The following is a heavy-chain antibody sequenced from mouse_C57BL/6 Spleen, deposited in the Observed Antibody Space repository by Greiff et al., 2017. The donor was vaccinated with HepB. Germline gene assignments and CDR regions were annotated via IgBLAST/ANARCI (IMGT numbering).Heavy chain of an antibody. V-gene: IGHV1-82*01. CDR1: GYAFSSSW. Sequence: QVQLQQSGPELVKPGASVKISCKASGYAFSSSWMNWVKQRPGKGLEWIGRIYPGDGDTNYNGKFKGKATLTADKSSSTAYMQLSSLTSEDSAVYFCARGPSSRYFDVWGTGTTVTVSS. CDR2: IYPGDGDT. J-gene: IGHJ1*03. CDR3: ARGPSSRYFDV.